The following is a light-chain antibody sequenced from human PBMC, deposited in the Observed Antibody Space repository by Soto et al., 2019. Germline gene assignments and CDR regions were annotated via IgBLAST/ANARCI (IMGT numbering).Light chain of an antibody. J-gene: IGLJ2*01. Sequence: QAVVTQPPSASGTPGQRVTISCSGSSSNIGTNTVIWYQQLPGAAPKLLIYSDNQRPSGVPDRFYGSKSGTSASLAISGLQSEDEADYYCAAGDVSLVVFGGGTKLTV. V-gene: IGLV1-44*01. CDR2: SDN. CDR1: SSNIGTNT. CDR3: AAGDVSLVV.